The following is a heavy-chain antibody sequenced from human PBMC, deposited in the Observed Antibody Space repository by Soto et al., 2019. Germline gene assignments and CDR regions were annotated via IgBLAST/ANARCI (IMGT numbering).Heavy chain of an antibody. D-gene: IGHD2-15*01. J-gene: IGHJ6*02. CDR2: TYYRSRWYS. V-gene: IGHV6-1*01. Sequence: SQTLSLTCVGSGDTVSSNSVAWNWVRQSPSRGLEWLGRTYYRSRWYSDYAVSVRSRIDINADTSRNQVSLQLNSVTPEDTAVYYCARSEEDSDYYYYGMDVWGQGTTVTVSS. CDR3: ARSEEDSDYYYYGMDV. CDR1: GDTVSSNSVA.